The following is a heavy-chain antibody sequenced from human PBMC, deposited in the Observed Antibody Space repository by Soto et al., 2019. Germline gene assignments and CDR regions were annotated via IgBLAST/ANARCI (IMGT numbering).Heavy chain of an antibody. D-gene: IGHD6-13*01. CDR1: DVAISGFY. Sequence: SETLSLTCTVSDVAISGFYWSWFRQSPGKGLDWIGYIYNSGSTNYNSSLKSRLTMSVETSKNQLSLKLSSVAAADTAVYYCARAGWSSSWYFDYWGQGILVTVSS. J-gene: IGHJ4*02. CDR2: IYNSGST. CDR3: ARAGWSSSWYFDY. V-gene: IGHV4-59*01.